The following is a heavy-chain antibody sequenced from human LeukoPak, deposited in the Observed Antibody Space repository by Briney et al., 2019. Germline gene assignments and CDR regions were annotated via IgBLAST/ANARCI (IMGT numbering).Heavy chain of an antibody. J-gene: IGHJ6*03. CDR1: GFTFSSYS. D-gene: IGHD2-2*01. Sequence: GGSLRLSCAVSGFTFSSYSMTWVRQAPGKGLEWVSYISSTSSTVYYADSVKGRFTISRDNVKNSLYLQMNGLRAEDTAVYYCARDKVDIVVVPARESDFNYYYFMDVWGKGTTVTVSS. CDR2: ISSTSSTV. CDR3: ARDKVDIVVVPARESDFNYYYFMDV. V-gene: IGHV3-48*01.